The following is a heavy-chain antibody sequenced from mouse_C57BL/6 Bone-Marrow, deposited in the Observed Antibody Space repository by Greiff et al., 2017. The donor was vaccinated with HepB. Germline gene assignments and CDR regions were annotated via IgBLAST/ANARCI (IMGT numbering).Heavy chain of an antibody. CDR2: ILPGSGST. CDR1: GYTFTGYW. V-gene: IGHV1-9*01. Sequence: QVQLQQSGAELMKPGASVKLSCKAPGYTFTGYWIEWVKQRPGHGLEWIGEILPGSGSTNYNEKFKGKATFTADTSSNTAYMQLSSLTTEDYAIYYCASDGSSYLSWFAYWGQGTLVTVSA. D-gene: IGHD1-1*01. CDR3: ASDGSSYLSWFAY. J-gene: IGHJ3*01.